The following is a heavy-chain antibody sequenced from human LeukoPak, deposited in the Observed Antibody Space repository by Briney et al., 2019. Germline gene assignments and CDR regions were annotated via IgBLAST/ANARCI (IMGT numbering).Heavy chain of an antibody. Sequence: GGSLRLSCAASRFTFSSYGMHWVRRAPGKGLEWVAFIRYDGSNKYYADSVKGRFTISRDNSKNTLYLQMNSLRAEDTAVYYCAKGHCSSTSCYTDDTNYWGQGTLVTVSS. CDR2: IRYDGSNK. V-gene: IGHV3-30*02. J-gene: IGHJ4*02. CDR1: RFTFSSYG. D-gene: IGHD2-2*02. CDR3: AKGHCSSTSCYTDDTNY.